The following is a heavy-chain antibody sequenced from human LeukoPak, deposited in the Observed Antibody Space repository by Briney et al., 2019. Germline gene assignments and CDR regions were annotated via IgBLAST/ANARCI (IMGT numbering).Heavy chain of an antibody. D-gene: IGHD2-15*01. CDR1: GYTFTGYY. CDR3: ARENIVVVVAATGTFDI. J-gene: IGHJ3*02. V-gene: IGHV1-2*02. CDR2: INPKSGGT. Sequence: ASVKVSCKASGYTFTGYYMRWVRQAPGQGLEWMGWINPKSGGTNYAQKFQGRVTMTRDTSISTVYMELSRLRSDDTAVYYCARENIVVVVAATGTFDIWGQGTMVTVSS.